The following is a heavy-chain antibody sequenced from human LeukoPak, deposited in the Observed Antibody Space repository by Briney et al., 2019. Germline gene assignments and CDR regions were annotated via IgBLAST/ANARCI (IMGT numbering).Heavy chain of an antibody. D-gene: IGHD3-10*01. Sequence: PSQTLSLTCAVSGGSISSGGHSWSWIRQPPGKGLEWIGYIYHSGSTYYNPSLKSRVTISVDRSKNQFSLKLSSVTAADTAVYYCARGGSRFDPWGQGTLVTVSS. CDR1: GGSISSGGHS. V-gene: IGHV4-30-2*01. CDR3: ARGGSRFDP. J-gene: IGHJ5*02. CDR2: IYHSGST.